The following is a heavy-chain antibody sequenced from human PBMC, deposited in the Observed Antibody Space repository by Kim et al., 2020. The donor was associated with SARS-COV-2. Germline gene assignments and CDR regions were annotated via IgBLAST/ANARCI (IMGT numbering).Heavy chain of an antibody. V-gene: IGHV3-7*01. CDR3: TTKNY. J-gene: IGHJ4*02. Sequence: GGSLRLSCSASGFTFSSSWMTWVRQAPGKGLEWVGNINRDGSGQNHLGSLRGRFTISRDNTRNSLYLQMESLRAEDTAVYYCTTKNYWGQGTLVTVSS. CDR2: INRDGSGQ. CDR1: GFTFSSSW.